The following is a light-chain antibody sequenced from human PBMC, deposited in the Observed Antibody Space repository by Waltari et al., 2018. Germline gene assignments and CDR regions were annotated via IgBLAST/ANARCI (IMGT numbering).Light chain of an antibody. CDR3: QKYVSLPAT. Sequence: EIVLTQSPGTLSLSPGERATLSCRASQRVSRYLAWYQQKPGQAPRLLIYGASTRATGIPDRFSGSGSGTDFSLTISRLEPEEFAVYYCQKYVSLPATFGQGTKVEIK. V-gene: IGKV3-20*01. J-gene: IGKJ1*01. CDR2: GAS. CDR1: QRVSRY.